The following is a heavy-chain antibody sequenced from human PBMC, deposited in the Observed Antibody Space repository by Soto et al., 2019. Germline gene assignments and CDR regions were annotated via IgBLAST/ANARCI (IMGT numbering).Heavy chain of an antibody. CDR2: INPNSGDT. V-gene: IGHV1-2*02. Sequence: ASVKVSCKASGYTFTGYYVHWARQAPGQGLEWMGWINPNSGDTYLAQRFQGRVTMNRDTSIGTAYMELRGLTSDDTAEYYCAKGGAIVAAGTRVYLYNAMDVWGQGTTVTVSS. CDR3: AKGGAIVAAGTRVYLYNAMDV. D-gene: IGHD1-26*01. J-gene: IGHJ6*02. CDR1: GYTFTGYY.